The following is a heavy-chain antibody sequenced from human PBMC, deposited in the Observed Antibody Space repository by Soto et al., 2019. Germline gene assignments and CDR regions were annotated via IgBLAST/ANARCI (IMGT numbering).Heavy chain of an antibody. CDR3: ARLGAHYQSLDP. Sequence: PSETLSLTCTVSGGSITSSDYYWGWIRQPPGKGLEWVGSIYYTGSTYYSPSLKGRVTISIASSKKHFSLMLTSVTAADTALYYCARLGAHYQSLDPWGPGTLVTVS. J-gene: IGHJ5*02. V-gene: IGHV4-39*01. CDR1: GGSITSSDYY. D-gene: IGHD2-2*01. CDR2: IYYTGST.